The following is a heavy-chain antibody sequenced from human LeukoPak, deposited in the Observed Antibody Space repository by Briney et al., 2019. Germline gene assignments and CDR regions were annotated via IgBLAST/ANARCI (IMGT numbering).Heavy chain of an antibody. Sequence: PGGSLRLSCAASGFTFSSYEMNWVRQAPGKGLEWVSYISSSGSTIYYADSVKGRFTISRDNAKNSLYLQMNSLRAEDTAVYYCAKAYRYGYGDYFDYWGQGTLVTVSS. CDR1: GFTFSSYE. V-gene: IGHV3-48*03. CDR3: AKAYRYGYGDYFDY. CDR2: ISSSGSTI. D-gene: IGHD5-18*01. J-gene: IGHJ4*02.